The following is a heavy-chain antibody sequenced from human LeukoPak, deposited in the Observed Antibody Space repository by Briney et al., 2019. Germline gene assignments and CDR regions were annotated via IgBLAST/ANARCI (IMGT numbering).Heavy chain of an antibody. V-gene: IGHV1-18*01. J-gene: IGHJ4*02. CDR2: LSPYNDNT. Sequence: ASVKVSCKASGYTFTSYGISWVRQAPGQGLEWMGWLSPYNDNTNYAQKLQGRVTMTTDTSTSTAYMELRSLRSDDTAVYYCARGVIAAGGNDFDYWGQGTLVTVSS. D-gene: IGHD6-13*01. CDR1: GYTFTSYG. CDR3: ARGVIAAGGNDFDY.